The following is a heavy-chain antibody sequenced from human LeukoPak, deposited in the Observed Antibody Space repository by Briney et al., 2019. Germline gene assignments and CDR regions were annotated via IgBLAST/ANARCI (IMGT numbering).Heavy chain of an antibody. CDR1: GFTLSWHS. J-gene: IGHJ4*02. V-gene: IGHV3-64*01. CDR2: ISSNGGNT. D-gene: IGHD6-19*01. Sequence: GGSLRLSCAASGFTLSWHSMHWVRQAPGKGLEFVSAISSNGGNTYYANSVKGRFTISRDSYKNTLFLQMGNLRAEDMALYYCARVGMTSGSGCDHWGQGTLVTVSS. CDR3: ARVGMTSGSGCDH.